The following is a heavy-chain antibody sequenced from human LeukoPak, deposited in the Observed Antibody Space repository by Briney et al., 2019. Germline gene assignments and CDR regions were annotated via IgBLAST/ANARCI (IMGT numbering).Heavy chain of an antibody. CDR3: ATYTNWVAGDV. V-gene: IGHV3-7*01. D-gene: IGHD1-1*01. Sequence: GGSLRLSCGASGFTFRKSWMRWVRQAPGQGLEWVAAIQDDGSVKDYVDSVKGRFTISRDNTKNSLYLQMNSLRAEDNAVYYCATYTNWVAGDVWGQGTTVSVSS. CDR2: IQDDGSVK. CDR1: GFTFRKSW. J-gene: IGHJ6*02.